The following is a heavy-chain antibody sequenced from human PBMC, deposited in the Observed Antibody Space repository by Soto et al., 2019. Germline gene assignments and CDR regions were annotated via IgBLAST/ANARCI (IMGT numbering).Heavy chain of an antibody. D-gene: IGHD1-26*01. CDR3: ARYSGSYMDAFDI. V-gene: IGHV2-26*01. Sequence: QVTLKESGPVLVKPTETLTLTCTVSGFSLSNARMGVSWIRQPPGKALEWLAHIFPNDEKSYSTSLKSRLTISKDTSKSQVVLTMTNMDPVDTATYYCARYSGSYMDAFDIWGQGTMVTVSS. J-gene: IGHJ3*02. CDR1: GFSLSNARMG. CDR2: IFPNDEK.